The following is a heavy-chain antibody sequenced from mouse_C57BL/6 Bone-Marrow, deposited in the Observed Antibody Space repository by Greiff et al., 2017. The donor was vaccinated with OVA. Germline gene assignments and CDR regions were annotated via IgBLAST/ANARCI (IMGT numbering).Heavy chain of an antibody. CDR3: ATHYYGSSYGFAY. V-gene: IGHV1-52*01. J-gene: IGHJ3*01. Sequence: VQLQQPGAELVRPGSSVKLSCKASGYTFTSYWMHWVKQRPIQGLEWIGNIDPSDSYTNYNQKFKGKSTLTVDKSSSTAYMQLSSLTSEDSAVYYCATHYYGSSYGFAYWGQGTLVTVSA. CDR1: GYTFTSYW. CDR2: IDPSDSYT. D-gene: IGHD1-1*01.